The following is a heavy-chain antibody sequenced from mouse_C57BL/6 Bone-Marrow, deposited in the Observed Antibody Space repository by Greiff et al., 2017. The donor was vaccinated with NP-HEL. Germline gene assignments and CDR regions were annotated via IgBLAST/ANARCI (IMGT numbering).Heavy chain of an antibody. CDR2: INPSTGGT. D-gene: IGHD2-2*01. CDR3: ARFGWWYVDV. V-gene: IGHV1-42*01. Sequence: EVQLQQSGPELVKPGASVKISCKASGYSFTGYYMNWVKQSPEKSLEWIGEINPSTGGTTYNQKFKAKATLTVDKSSSTAYMQLKSLTSEDSAVYYCARFGWWYVDVWGTGTTVTVSS. CDR1: GYSFTGYY. J-gene: IGHJ1*03.